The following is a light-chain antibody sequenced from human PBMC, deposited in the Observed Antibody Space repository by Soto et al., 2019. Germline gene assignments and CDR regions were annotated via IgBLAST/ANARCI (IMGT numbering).Light chain of an antibody. J-gene: IGLJ1*01. CDR3: SSYTTSTTRQIV. CDR1: SSDVVGYNY. Sequence: QSVLTQPASVSWSPGQSLTISCTGTSSDVVGYNYVSWYHCPPGEALNLIIYDVSYRPSGVSSCFPGTKTRNTASLTIFGLQPAEEGDYYGSSYTTSTTRQIVFGTGTNVTVL. V-gene: IGLV2-14*03. CDR2: DVS.